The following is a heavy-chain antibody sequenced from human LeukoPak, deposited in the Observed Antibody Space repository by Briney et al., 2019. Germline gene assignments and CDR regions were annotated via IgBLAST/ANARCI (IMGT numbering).Heavy chain of an antibody. CDR2: INPSGGST. Sequence: ASVKVSCKASGYTFTSYYMHWVRQAPGQGLEWMGIINPSGGSTSYAQKFQGRVTMTEDTSTDTAHMELSSLRSEDTAVYYCARDNSVEDTAWWFDPWGQGTLVTVSS. D-gene: IGHD4-23*01. CDR1: GYTFTSYY. J-gene: IGHJ5*02. CDR3: ARDNSVEDTAWWFDP. V-gene: IGHV1-46*01.